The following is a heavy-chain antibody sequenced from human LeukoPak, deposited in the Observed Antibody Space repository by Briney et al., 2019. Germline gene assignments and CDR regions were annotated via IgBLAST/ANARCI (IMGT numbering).Heavy chain of an antibody. Sequence: GASVKVSCKASGYTFTNYAMNWVRQAPGQGLEWMGWINTNTGNPTYAQGFTGRFVFSLDTSVGTAYLQISSLKAEDTAVYYCARVPPLSTVGYGMDVWGQGTTVTVSS. V-gene: IGHV7-4-1*02. J-gene: IGHJ6*02. CDR3: ARVPPLSTVGYGMDV. D-gene: IGHD4-11*01. CDR1: GYTFTNYA. CDR2: INTNTGNP.